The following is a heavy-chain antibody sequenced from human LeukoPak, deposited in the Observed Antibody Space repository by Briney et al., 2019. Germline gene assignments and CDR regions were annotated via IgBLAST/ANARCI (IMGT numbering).Heavy chain of an antibody. CDR3: VRAPTISGYYENWFDP. V-gene: IGHV4-61*02. CDR1: GGSISSGCYY. Sequence: SETLSLTCTVSGGSISSGCYYWSWIRQPAGKGLEWLGRIYTSGSTNYNPSLKSRVAMSVDPSKNQFSLKLISVTAADTAVYYCVRAPTISGYYENWFDPWGQGTLVSVSS. D-gene: IGHD3-22*01. J-gene: IGHJ5*02. CDR2: IYTSGST.